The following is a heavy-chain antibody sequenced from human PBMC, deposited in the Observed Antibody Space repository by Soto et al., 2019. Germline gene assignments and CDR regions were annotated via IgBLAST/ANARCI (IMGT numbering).Heavy chain of an antibody. D-gene: IGHD3-10*01. CDR3: AREIYYYGSGSHCQVDY. Sequence: VQLVESGGGLVQPGGSLRLSCAASGFIFSTYNMNWVRQAPGKGLEWVSYISSSSSTKDYADSVKGRFTISRDNAKNSLYLQMNSLRAEDTAVYYCAREIYYYGSGSHCQVDYWGQGTRVTVSS. J-gene: IGHJ4*02. V-gene: IGHV3-48*01. CDR1: GFIFSTYN. CDR2: ISSSSSTK.